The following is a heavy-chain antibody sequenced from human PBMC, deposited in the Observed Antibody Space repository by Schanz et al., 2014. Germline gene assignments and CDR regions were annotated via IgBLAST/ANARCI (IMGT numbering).Heavy chain of an antibody. CDR2: IIPVLAIA. CDR3: ARDRDQWDGNYLDY. J-gene: IGHJ4*02. Sequence: QVQLVQSGAEVKKPGASVGVSCKASGYTFTSYGINWVPQAPGQGLEWMGRIIPVLAIADYAQKFQGRVTITADKSTSTASMELSSLRSEDTAVYYCARDRDQWDGNYLDYWGQGTLVTVSS. CDR1: GYTFTSYG. V-gene: IGHV1-69*04. D-gene: IGHD1-26*01.